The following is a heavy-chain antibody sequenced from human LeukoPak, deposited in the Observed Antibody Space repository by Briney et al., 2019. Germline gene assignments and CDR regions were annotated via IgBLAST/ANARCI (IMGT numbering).Heavy chain of an antibody. CDR1: GFTFSSYG. CDR2: ISYDGSNK. D-gene: IGHD1-26*01. CDR3: AKDPKSYSGSYWGWFDY. Sequence: GGSLRLSCAASGFTFSSYGMHWVRQAPGKGLEWVAVISYDGSNKYYADSVKGRFTISRDNSKNTLYLQMNSLRAEDTAVHYCAKDPKSYSGSYWGWFDYWGQGTLVTVSS. V-gene: IGHV3-30*18. J-gene: IGHJ4*02.